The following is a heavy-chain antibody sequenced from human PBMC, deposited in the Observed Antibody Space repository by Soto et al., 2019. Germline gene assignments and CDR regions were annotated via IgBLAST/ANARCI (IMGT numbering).Heavy chain of an antibody. CDR2: IVVGSGNT. CDR3: AARLVGAALNPFDGFDI. D-gene: IGHD2-15*01. J-gene: IGHJ3*02. Sequence: GASVKVSCKASGFTFTSSAVQWVRQARGQRLEWIGWIVVGSGNTNYAQKFQERVTITRDMSTSTAYMELSSLRSEDTAVYYCAARLVGAALNPFDGFDIWGQVTMVTVSS. CDR1: GFTFTSSA. V-gene: IGHV1-58*01.